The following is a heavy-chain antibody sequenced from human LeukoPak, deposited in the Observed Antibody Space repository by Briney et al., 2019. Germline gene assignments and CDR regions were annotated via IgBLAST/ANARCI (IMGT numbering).Heavy chain of an antibody. J-gene: IGHJ4*02. V-gene: IGHV4-39*07. CDR1: GGSISSSSKY. CDR2: IYYSGTT. CDR3: ATTTIRLGY. Sequence: PSETLSLTCTVSGGSISSSSKYWGWIRQPPGKGLEWIGSIYYSGTTYHNPSLKSRVTISVDTSKNQFSLKLSSVTAADTAVYYCATTTIRLGYWGQGTLVTVSS. D-gene: IGHD1-26*01.